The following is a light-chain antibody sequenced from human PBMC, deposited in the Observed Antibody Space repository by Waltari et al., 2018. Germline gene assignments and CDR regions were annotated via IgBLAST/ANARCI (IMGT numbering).Light chain of an antibody. CDR3: QQYGSSVMYT. CDR1: QSLTKRY. J-gene: IGKJ2*01. CDR2: GAS. V-gene: IGKV3-20*01. Sequence: VLTQSPGTLSLSPGERATLSCRASQSLTKRYLAWYQQKPGQAPRLLIYGASSRAAGIPDRFSGSGSGTVFTLTISRLEPDDFAVYYCQQYGSSVMYTFGQGTKLEIK.